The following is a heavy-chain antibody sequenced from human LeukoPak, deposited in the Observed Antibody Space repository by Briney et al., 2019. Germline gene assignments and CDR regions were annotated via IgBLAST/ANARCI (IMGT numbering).Heavy chain of an antibody. D-gene: IGHD3-10*01. CDR3: ARHLIHYYYGSGSYWPFDY. J-gene: IGHJ4*02. V-gene: IGHV4-39*01. Sequence: SETLSLTCTVSGGSISSSSYYWGWIRQPPGKGLEWIGSIYYSGSTYYNPSLKSRVTISVDTSKNQFSLKLSSVTAADTAVYYCARHLIHYYYGSGSYWPFDYWGQGTLVTVSS. CDR1: GGSISSSSYY. CDR2: IYYSGST.